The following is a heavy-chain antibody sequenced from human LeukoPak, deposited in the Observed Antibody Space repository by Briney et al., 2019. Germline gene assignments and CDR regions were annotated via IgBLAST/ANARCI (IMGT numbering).Heavy chain of an antibody. CDR3: ARGRGSYYFDY. CDR1: GFTFSSYG. Sequence: GRSLRLSCAASGFTFSSYGMHWVRQAPGKGLEWVAVIWYDGSNKYYADSVKGRFTISRDNTKNTLYLQMNSLRAEDTAVYYCARGRGSYYFDYWGQGTLVTVSS. J-gene: IGHJ4*02. CDR2: IWYDGSNK. V-gene: IGHV3-33*01. D-gene: IGHD1-26*01.